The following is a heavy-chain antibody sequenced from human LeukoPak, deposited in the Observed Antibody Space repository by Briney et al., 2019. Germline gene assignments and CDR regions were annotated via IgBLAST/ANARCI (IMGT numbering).Heavy chain of an antibody. CDR2: ISSSSSYI. V-gene: IGHV3-21*01. CDR3: ARDATYYYGSGSHDY. D-gene: IGHD3-10*01. J-gene: IGHJ4*02. Sequence: PGGSLRLSCAASGFTFSSYSMNWVRQAPGKGLEWVSSISSSSSYIYYADSVKGRFTISRDNAKNSLYLQMNSLRAEDTAVYYCARDATYYYGSGSHDYWGQGTLVTVSS. CDR1: GFTFSSYS.